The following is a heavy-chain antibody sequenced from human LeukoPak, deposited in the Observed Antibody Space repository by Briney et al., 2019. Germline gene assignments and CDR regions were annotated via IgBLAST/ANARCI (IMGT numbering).Heavy chain of an antibody. J-gene: IGHJ2*01. Sequence: SETLSLTCTVYGGSFSDFHWSWIRLPPGKGLEWIGEINHSGNTNYNPSLKSRVTISIDTSKNQFSLKLSSVTAADTAVYYCARGKVTRDWYFDLWGRGALVTVSS. CDR2: INHSGNT. V-gene: IGHV4-34*01. CDR1: GGSFSDFH. CDR3: ARGKVTRDWYFDL. D-gene: IGHD4-17*01.